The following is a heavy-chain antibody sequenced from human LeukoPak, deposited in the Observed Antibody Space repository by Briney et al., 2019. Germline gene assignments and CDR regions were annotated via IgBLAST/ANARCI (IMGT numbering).Heavy chain of an antibody. CDR3: ARLNSGYDYFDV. V-gene: IGHV1-2*02. CDR2: INPDSGGT. J-gene: IGHJ6*02. CDR1: GYTFTGFY. D-gene: IGHD5-12*01. Sequence: RWASVKVSCKASGYTFTGFYMHWVRQAPGQGLEWMGWINPDSGGTNYAQKFQGRVTVTRDTSISTAYMELSRLTSDDTAVYYCARLNSGYDYFDVWGQGTTVTVSS.